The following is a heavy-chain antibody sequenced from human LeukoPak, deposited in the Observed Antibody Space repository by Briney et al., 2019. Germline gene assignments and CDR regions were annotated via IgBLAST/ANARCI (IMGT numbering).Heavy chain of an antibody. CDR1: GGTFSSYA. V-gene: IGHV1-69*01. CDR3: ARVDYGGNSLFDY. J-gene: IGHJ4*02. CDR2: IIPIFGTA. D-gene: IGHD4-23*01. Sequence: ASVKVSCKASGGTFSSYAISWVRQAPGQGLEWMGGIIPIFGTANYAQKFQGRVTITADESTSTAYMELSSLRSEDTAVYYCARVDYGGNSLFDYWGQGTLVTVSS.